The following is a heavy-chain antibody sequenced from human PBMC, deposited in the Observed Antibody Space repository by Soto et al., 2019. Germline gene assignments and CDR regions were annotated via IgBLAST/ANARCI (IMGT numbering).Heavy chain of an antibody. CDR1: GGTFSSYA. V-gene: IGHV1-69*06. CDR3: ARGGPYYDILTGDEFDY. Sequence: SVKVSCKASGGTFSSYAISWVRQAPGQGLEWMGGIIPIFGTANYAQKFQGRVTITADKSTSTAYMELSSLRSEDTAVYYCARGGPYYDILTGDEFDYWGQGTLVTVSS. CDR2: IIPIFGTA. J-gene: IGHJ4*02. D-gene: IGHD3-9*01.